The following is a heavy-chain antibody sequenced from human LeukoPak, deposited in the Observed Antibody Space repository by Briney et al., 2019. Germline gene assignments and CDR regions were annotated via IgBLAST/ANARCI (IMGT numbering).Heavy chain of an antibody. CDR2: INHSGST. Sequence: PSETLSLTCAVNGGSFSGYYWSWIRQPPGKGLEWIGEINHSGSTNYNPSLKSRVTISVDTSKNQFSLKLSSVTAADTAVYYCARGILTRGAPGYSSGWYVNWGQGTLVTVSS. CDR1: GGSFSGYY. CDR3: ARGILTRGAPGYSSGWYVN. V-gene: IGHV4-34*01. D-gene: IGHD6-19*01. J-gene: IGHJ4*02.